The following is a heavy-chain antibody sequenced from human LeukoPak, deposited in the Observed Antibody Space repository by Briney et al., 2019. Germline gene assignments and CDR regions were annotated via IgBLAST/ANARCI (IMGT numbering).Heavy chain of an antibody. Sequence: PGGSLRLSCAASGFTFDDYAMHWVRQAPGKCLEWVSLISWDGGSTYYADSVKGRFTISRDNSKNSLYLQMNSLRAEDTALYYCAKDTRGATPGYYYYYMDVWGKGTTVTVSS. CDR2: ISWDGGST. CDR3: AKDTRGATPGYYYYYMDV. CDR1: GFTFDDYA. J-gene: IGHJ6*03. V-gene: IGHV3-43D*03. D-gene: IGHD3-10*01.